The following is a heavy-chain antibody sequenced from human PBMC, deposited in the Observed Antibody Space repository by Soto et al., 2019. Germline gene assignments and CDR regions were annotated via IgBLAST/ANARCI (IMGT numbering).Heavy chain of an antibody. Sequence: QVQLVQSGAEVKKPGASVKVSCKASGYTFTSYGISWARQAPGQGLEWMGWISAYNGNTNYAQKLQGRVTMTTDTSTSTAYMEMRSLRSDDTAVYYCARDEVKDYGDSNWFDPWGQGTLVTVSS. V-gene: IGHV1-18*01. CDR3: ARDEVKDYGDSNWFDP. D-gene: IGHD4-17*01. CDR1: GYTFTSYG. CDR2: ISAYNGNT. J-gene: IGHJ5*02.